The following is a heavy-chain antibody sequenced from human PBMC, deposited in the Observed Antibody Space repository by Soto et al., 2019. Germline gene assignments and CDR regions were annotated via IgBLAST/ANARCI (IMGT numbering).Heavy chain of an antibody. CDR1: GFTFSSYA. D-gene: IGHD5-18*01. CDR2: ISGSGGST. CDR3: AQSSAAMVPYYFDY. V-gene: IGHV3-23*01. Sequence: PGGSLRLSCAASGFTFSSYAMGWVRQAPGKGLEWVSAISGSGGSTYYADSVKGRFTISRDNSKNTLYLQMNSLRAEDTAVYYCAQSSAAMVPYYFDYWGQGTLVTSPQ. J-gene: IGHJ4*02.